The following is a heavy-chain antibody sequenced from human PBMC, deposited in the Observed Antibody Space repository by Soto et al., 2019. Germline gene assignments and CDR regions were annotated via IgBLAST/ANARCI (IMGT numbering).Heavy chain of an antibody. CDR1: GFCFSDYS. V-gene: IGHV3-48*02. CDR3: ARLPKGSLVTA. D-gene: IGHD2-21*02. Sequence: VQLVESGGGLVYPGGSLRLSCVGSGFCFSDYSMNWVRQAPGKGLQWVSYISSSGDDIHYADSVKGRFTVSRDNAKNSFFLQMNSLRDDDTAIYYCARLPKGSLVTAWGQGTLVTVSS. J-gene: IGHJ4*02. CDR2: ISSSGDDI.